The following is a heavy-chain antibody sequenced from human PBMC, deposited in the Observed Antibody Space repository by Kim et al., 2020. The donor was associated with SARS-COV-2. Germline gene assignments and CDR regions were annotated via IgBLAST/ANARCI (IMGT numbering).Heavy chain of an antibody. CDR2: IIPILGIA. CDR3: ARTGNSYGYY. J-gene: IGHJ4*02. Sequence: SVQVSCKASGGTFSSYTISWVRQAPGQGLEWMGKIIPILGIANYAQKFQGRVTITADKSTSTAYMELSSLRSEDTAVYYCARTGNSYGYYWGQGTLVTVSS. CDR1: GGTFSSYT. V-gene: IGHV1-69*02. D-gene: IGHD5-18*01.